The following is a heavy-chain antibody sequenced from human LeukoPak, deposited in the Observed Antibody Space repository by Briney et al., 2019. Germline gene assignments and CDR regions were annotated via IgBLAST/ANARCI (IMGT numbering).Heavy chain of an antibody. J-gene: IGHJ5*02. CDR2: ISSSGSTI. Sequence: GGSLRLSCAASGFTFSSYEMNWVRQAPGKGLEWVSYISSSGSTIYYADSVKGRFTISRDNAKNSLYLQMNSLRAEDTALYHCARTAGDGGYWFDPWGQGTLVTVSS. D-gene: IGHD6-13*01. V-gene: IGHV3-48*03. CDR3: ARTAGDGGYWFDP. CDR1: GFTFSSYE.